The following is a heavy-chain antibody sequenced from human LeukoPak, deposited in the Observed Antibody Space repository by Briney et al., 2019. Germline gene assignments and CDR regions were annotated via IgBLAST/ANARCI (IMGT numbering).Heavy chain of an antibody. CDR3: AKDWQQWLVKGGDY. V-gene: IGHV3-30*02. Sequence: GGSLRLSCAASGFTFSSYGMHWVRQAPGKGLEGVAFIRYDGSNKYYADSVKGRFTISRDNSKNTLYLQMNSLRAEDTAVYYCAKDWQQWLVKGGDYWGQGTLVTVSS. CDR1: GFTFSSYG. D-gene: IGHD6-19*01. CDR2: IRYDGSNK. J-gene: IGHJ4*02.